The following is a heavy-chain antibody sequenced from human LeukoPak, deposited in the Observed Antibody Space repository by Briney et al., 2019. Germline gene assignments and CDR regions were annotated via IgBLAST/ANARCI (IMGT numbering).Heavy chain of an antibody. CDR2: IQYSGST. D-gene: IGHD3-22*01. Sequence: SETLSLTCTVSGDSVSGISFYWSWIRQPPGKGLQYIGYIQYSGSTNYDPSLKSRVTISVDTSKNQFSLKLSSVTAADTAVYYCARYYDSSGYWSTPHFDYWGQGTLVTVSS. CDR1: GDSVSGISFY. J-gene: IGHJ4*02. CDR3: ARYYDSSGYWSTPHFDY. V-gene: IGHV4-61*01.